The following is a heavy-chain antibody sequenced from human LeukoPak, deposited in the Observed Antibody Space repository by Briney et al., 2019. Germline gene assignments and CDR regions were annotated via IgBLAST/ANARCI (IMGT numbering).Heavy chain of an antibody. CDR2: INPDSGGT. V-gene: IGHV1-2*06. J-gene: IGHJ6*03. CDR1: GYTFTRYF. CDR3: ARDRYGSSSAGYHYRAV. Sequence: AVNVSCQASGYTFTRYFLHSVGPAPGQGVEWIGRINPDSGGTNYAQRFQGRVTMTRDTSISTDYMELSRLRSDDTAVYYCARDRYGSSSAGYHYRAVWGKRTTVTVSS. D-gene: IGHD6-6*01.